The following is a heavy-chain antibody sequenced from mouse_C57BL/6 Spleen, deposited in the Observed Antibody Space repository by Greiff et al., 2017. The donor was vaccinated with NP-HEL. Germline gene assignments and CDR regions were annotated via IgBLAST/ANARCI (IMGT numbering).Heavy chain of an antibody. D-gene: IGHD2-10*01. CDR2: ISSGSSTI. V-gene: IGHV5-17*01. Sequence: DVHLVESGGGLVKPGGSLKLSCAASGFTFSDYGMHWVRQAPEQGLEWVAYISSGSSTIYYAGTVKGRFTISSDNAKNTLFLQMTSLRSEDTAMYYCARPYYGTPYYFDYWGQGTTLTVSS. CDR3: ARPYYGTPYYFDY. J-gene: IGHJ2*01. CDR1: GFTFSDYG.